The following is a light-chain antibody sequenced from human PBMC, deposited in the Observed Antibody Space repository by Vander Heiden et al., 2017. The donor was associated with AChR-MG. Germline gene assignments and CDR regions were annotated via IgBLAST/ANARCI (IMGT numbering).Light chain of an antibody. CDR1: SSDVGGYKY. V-gene: IGLV2-11*01. CDR3: CSYAGTCWV. CDR2: DVS. Sequence: QSALTQPRSVSGSPGQSVTISCTGTSSDVGGYKYVSWYQHHPGKAPKLMIYDVSKRPSGVPDRFSGSKSGNTASLTISGLQAEDEADYYCCSYAGTCWVFGTGNKVTVL. J-gene: IGLJ1*01.